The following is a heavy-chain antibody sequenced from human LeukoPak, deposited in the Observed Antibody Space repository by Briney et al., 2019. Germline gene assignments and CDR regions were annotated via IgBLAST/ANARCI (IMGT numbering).Heavy chain of an antibody. J-gene: IGHJ4*02. V-gene: IGHV3-30*18. CDR2: ISYDGSNK. CDR3: AKDLGGILTGYYAPDY. Sequence: GRSLRLSCAASGFTFSSYGMHWARQAPGKGLEWVAVISYDGSNKYYADSVKGRFTISRDNSKNTLYLQMNSLRAEDTAVYYCAKDLGGILTGYYAPDYWGQGTLVTVSS. D-gene: IGHD3-9*01. CDR1: GFTFSSYG.